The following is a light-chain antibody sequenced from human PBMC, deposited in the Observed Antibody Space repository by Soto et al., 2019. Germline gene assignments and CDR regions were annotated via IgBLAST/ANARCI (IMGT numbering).Light chain of an antibody. V-gene: IGKV1-39*01. CDR1: LNIASY. CDR2: AAS. Sequence: DIQMTQSPSSLSASVGDRVIITCRASLNIASYLNWYQQKPGKAPKLLISAASNLQSGVPSRFSGSGSGTHFTLTFRSLQPEDFATYYCQQSYSTPQTFGQGTKLEIK. J-gene: IGKJ2*01. CDR3: QQSYSTPQT.